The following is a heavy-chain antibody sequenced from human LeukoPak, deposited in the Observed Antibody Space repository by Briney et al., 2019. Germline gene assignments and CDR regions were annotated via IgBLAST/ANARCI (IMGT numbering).Heavy chain of an antibody. CDR2: IQNSGSA. J-gene: IGHJ6*03. D-gene: IGHD6-19*01. Sequence: SETLSLTCTVSGVSIRDFYWSWIRQSPQRRLEFVGYIQNSGSAEYNPSLKSRVTISVDTSKSQFSLKLKSVTAADTAVYYCASLAVPFGWYGGSYYWYMDVWGKGTTVTVSS. CDR1: GVSIRDFY. CDR3: ASLAVPFGWYGGSYYWYMDV. V-gene: IGHV4-59*01.